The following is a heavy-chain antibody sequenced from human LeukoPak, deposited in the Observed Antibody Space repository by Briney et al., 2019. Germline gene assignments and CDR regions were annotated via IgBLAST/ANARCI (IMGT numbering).Heavy chain of an antibody. D-gene: IGHD1-26*01. V-gene: IGHV4-38-2*01. CDR2: IYHSGTT. CDR1: AYPISRNYF. J-gene: IGHJ4*02. Sequence: SETLSLTCAVSAYPISRNYFWGWIRQPPGKGLEWIGGIYHSGTTYYNPSRKCRVTLFLDTSKNQFSLKLSSVSAADTAMYFCATRVVPLEGEEWGFIGDYWGQGILVTVSS. CDR3: ATRVVPLEGEEWGFIGDY.